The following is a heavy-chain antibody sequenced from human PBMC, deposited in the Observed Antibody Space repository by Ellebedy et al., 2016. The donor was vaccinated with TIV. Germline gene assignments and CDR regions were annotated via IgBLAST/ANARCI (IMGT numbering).Heavy chain of an antibody. CDR1: GFTFSSYG. Sequence: GESLKISXAASGFTFSSYGMHWVRQAPGKGLEWVAVIWYDGSNKYYADSVKGRFTISRDNSKNTLYLQMNSLRAEDTAVYYCARGWNGLAAWGQGTLVTVSS. CDR3: ARGWNGLAA. CDR2: IWYDGSNK. D-gene: IGHD2-15*01. J-gene: IGHJ4*02. V-gene: IGHV3-33*01.